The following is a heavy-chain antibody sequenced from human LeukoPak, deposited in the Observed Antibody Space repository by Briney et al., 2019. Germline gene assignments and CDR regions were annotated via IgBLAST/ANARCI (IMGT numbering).Heavy chain of an antibody. D-gene: IGHD1-14*01. J-gene: IGHJ3*02. CDR3: ARVRLQPRTLLDDAFDI. V-gene: IGHV3-21*01. CDR2: ISTSSSYI. CDR1: GFTFSSYW. Sequence: GGSLRLSCAASGFTFSSYWMSWVRQAPGKGLEWVSCISTSSSYIYYADSVKGRFTISRDNAKNSLYLQMNSLRAEDTAVYYCARVRLQPRTLLDDAFDIWGQGTMVTVSS.